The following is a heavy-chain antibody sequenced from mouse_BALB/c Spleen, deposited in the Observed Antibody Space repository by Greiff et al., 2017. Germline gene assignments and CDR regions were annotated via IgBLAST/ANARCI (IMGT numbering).Heavy chain of an antibody. J-gene: IGHJ2*01. CDR3: ASLRSYYFDY. CDR2: ISSGGSYT. CDR1: GFTFSSYG. D-gene: IGHD1-1*01. Sequence: EVQGVESGGDLVKPGGSLKLSCAASGFTFSSYGMSWVRQTPDKRLEWVATISSGGSYTYYPDSVKGRFTISRDNAKNTLYLQMSSLKSEDTAMYYCASLRSYYFDYWGQGTTLTVSS. V-gene: IGHV5-6*01.